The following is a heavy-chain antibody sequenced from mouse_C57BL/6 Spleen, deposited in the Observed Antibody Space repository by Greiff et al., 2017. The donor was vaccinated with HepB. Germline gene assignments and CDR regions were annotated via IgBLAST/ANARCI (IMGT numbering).Heavy chain of an antibody. CDR3: ASLVAGDYFDY. CDR1: GYSFTGYY. Sequence: EVKLQQSGPELVKPGASVKISCKASGYSFTGYYMNWVKQSPEKSLEWIGEINPSTGGTTYNQKFKAKATLTVDKSSSTAYMQLKSLTSEDSAVYYCASLVAGDYFDYWGQGTTLTVSS. V-gene: IGHV1-42*01. J-gene: IGHJ2*01. CDR2: INPSTGGT. D-gene: IGHD1-1*01.